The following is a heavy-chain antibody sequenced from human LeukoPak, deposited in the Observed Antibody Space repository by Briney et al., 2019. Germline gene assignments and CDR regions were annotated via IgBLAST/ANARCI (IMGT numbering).Heavy chain of an antibody. Sequence: SETLSLTCTVSGGSISSSRYYWGWIRQPPGKGLEWIGSIYYSGNTYYNASHKSRVTISGDTSKNQFSLILSSVTAAGTAVYYCATPGLARAYWGQGTLVTVSS. V-gene: IGHV4-39*01. CDR3: ATPGLARAY. CDR1: GGSISSSRYY. J-gene: IGHJ4*02. CDR2: IYYSGNT.